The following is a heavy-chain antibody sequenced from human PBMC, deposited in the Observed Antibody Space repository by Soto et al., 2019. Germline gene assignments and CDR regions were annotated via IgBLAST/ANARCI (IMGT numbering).Heavy chain of an antibody. J-gene: IGHJ4*02. D-gene: IGHD2-15*01. V-gene: IGHV3-7*01. CDR2: IKQDGSEK. Sequence: EVQLVESGGGLVQPGGSLRLSCAASGFTFSSYWMSWVRQAPGKGLEWVANIKQDGSEKYYVDSVKGRFTISRDNAKNSLYLQMNSLRAEDTAVYYCARDERYCSGGSCSNIDYWGQGTLVTVCS. CDR3: ARDERYCSGGSCSNIDY. CDR1: GFTFSSYW.